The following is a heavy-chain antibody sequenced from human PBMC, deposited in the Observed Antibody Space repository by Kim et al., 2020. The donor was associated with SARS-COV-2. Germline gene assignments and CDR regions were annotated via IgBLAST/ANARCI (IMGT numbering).Heavy chain of an antibody. CDR2: ISYDGSNK. Sequence: GGSLRLSCAASGFTFSSYGMHWVRQAPGKGLEWVAVISYDGSNKYYADSVKGRFTISRDNSKNTLYLQMNSLRAEDTAVYYCAKDKGDYGDYSDRYYYYYGMDVWGQGTTVTVSS. CDR3: AKDKGDYGDYSDRYYYYYGMDV. CDR1: GFTFSSYG. D-gene: IGHD4-17*01. J-gene: IGHJ6*02. V-gene: IGHV3-30*18.